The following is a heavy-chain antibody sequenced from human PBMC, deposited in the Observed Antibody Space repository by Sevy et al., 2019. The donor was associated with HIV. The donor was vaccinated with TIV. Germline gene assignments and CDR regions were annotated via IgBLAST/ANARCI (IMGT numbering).Heavy chain of an antibody. CDR3: ARAGGSWALRY. J-gene: IGHJ4*02. D-gene: IGHD1-26*01. CDR1: GFIFSDYY. CDR2: ISGSGNTI. V-gene: IGHV3-11*01. Sequence: GGSLRLSCAASGFIFSDYYMSWIRQAPGKGLEWVSYISGSGNTIYYTDFVKGRFTISRDNAKDSLYLQMNSLRAGDTAVYYCARAGGSWALRYWGQGSLVTVSS.